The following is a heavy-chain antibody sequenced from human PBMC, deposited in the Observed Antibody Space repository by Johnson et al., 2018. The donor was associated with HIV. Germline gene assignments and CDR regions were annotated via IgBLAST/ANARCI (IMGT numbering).Heavy chain of an antibody. CDR3: ARESGQAFDV. CDR2: SSWNGGRT. Sequence: VQLVESGWGVVRPGGSLRLFCAGSGILFDNYGMSWVRQGPGKGLEWVSGSSWNGGRTSYADSVKGRFTISRDNAKNSLYLQMNTLRVEDTAFYYCARESGQAFDVWGQGTMVTVSS. V-gene: IGHV3-20*04. J-gene: IGHJ3*01. D-gene: IGHD6-25*01. CDR1: GILFDNYG.